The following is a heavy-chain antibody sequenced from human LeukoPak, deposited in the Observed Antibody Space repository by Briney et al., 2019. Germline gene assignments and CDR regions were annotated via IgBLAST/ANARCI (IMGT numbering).Heavy chain of an antibody. D-gene: IGHD3-3*01. V-gene: IGHV3-30*18. Sequence: QPGRSLRLSCAASGFTFSSYGMHWVRQAPGKGLEWVAVISYDGSNKYYADSVKGRFTISRDNSKNTLYLQMNSLRAEDTAVYYCAKGRRFLEWLSAQSMGYYYGMDVWGQGTTVTVSS. CDR3: AKGRRFLEWLSAQSMGYYYGMDV. CDR2: ISYDGSNK. CDR1: GFTFSSYG. J-gene: IGHJ6*02.